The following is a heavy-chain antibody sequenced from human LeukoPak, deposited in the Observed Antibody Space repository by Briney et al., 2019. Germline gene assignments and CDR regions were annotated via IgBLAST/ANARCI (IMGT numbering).Heavy chain of an antibody. D-gene: IGHD3-22*01. Sequence: ASVKVSCKASGYTFTSYGISWVRQAPGQGLEWMGWISAYNCNTNYAQKLQGRVTMTTDTSTSTAYMELRSLRSDETAVYYCARGRYDSSGYFELPFDYWGQGTLVTVSS. CDR2: ISAYNCNT. CDR1: GYTFTSYG. V-gene: IGHV1-18*01. CDR3: ARGRYDSSGYFELPFDY. J-gene: IGHJ4*02.